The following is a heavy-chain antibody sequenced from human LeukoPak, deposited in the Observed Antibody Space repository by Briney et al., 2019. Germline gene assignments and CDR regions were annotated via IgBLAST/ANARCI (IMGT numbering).Heavy chain of an antibody. CDR2: IYYSGST. CDR3: ARTDYSSSWYGYYYYGMDV. J-gene: IGHJ6*02. Sequence: SETLSLTCTVSGGSISRYYWSWIRQPPGKGLEWIGYIYYSGSTNYNPSLKSRVTISVDTSKNQFSLKLSSVTAADTAVYYCARTDYSSSWYGYYYYGMDVWGQGTTVTVSS. D-gene: IGHD6-13*01. CDR1: GGSISRYY. V-gene: IGHV4-59*08.